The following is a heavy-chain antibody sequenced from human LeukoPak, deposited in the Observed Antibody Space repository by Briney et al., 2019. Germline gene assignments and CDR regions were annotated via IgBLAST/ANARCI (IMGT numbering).Heavy chain of an antibody. CDR2: IYHSGST. Sequence: PSQTLSLTCAVSGGSISSGGYSWSWIRQPPGKGLEWFGYIYHSGSTYYNPSLKSRVTISVDRSKNPFSLKLSSVTAADTAVYYCARPFRAYGSGSYRNWFDPWGQGTLVTVSS. V-gene: IGHV4-30-2*01. CDR3: ARPFRAYGSGSYRNWFDP. D-gene: IGHD3-10*01. CDR1: GGSISSGGYS. J-gene: IGHJ5*02.